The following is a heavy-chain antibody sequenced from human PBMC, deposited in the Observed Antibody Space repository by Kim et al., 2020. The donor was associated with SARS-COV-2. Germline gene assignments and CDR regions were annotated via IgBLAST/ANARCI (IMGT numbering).Heavy chain of an antibody. CDR3: AKDMSYYCSSTSCYEDY. Sequence: GGSLRLSCAASGFTFSSYAMSWVRQAPGKGLEWVSAISGSGGSTYYADSVKGRFTISRDNSKNTLYLQMNSLRAEDTAVYYCAKDMSYYCSSTSCYEDYWGQGTLVTVSS. V-gene: IGHV3-23*01. CDR1: GFTFSSYA. J-gene: IGHJ4*02. D-gene: IGHD2-2*01. CDR2: ISGSGGST.